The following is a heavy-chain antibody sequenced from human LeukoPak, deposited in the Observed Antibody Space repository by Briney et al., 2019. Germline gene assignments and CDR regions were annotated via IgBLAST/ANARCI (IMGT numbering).Heavy chain of an antibody. D-gene: IGHD3-10*01. Sequence: SVKVSCKASGGTFSSYAISWVRQARGQGLEWMGRIIPILGIANYAQKFQGRVTITADKSTSTAYMELSSLRSEDTAVYYCARSSGYYYGSGNLYSWFDPWGQGTLVTVSS. V-gene: IGHV1-69*04. CDR1: GGTFSSYA. CDR3: ARSSGYYYGSGNLYSWFDP. CDR2: IIPILGIA. J-gene: IGHJ5*02.